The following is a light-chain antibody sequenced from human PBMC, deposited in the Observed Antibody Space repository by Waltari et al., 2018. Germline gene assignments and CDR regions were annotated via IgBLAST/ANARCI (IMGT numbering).Light chain of an antibody. V-gene: IGLV2-14*03. CDR2: DVS. Sequence: QSALTQPASVSGSPGPSITISCTGSSTDAGPHTYVSWYQQHPGKAPKLIIYDVSHRPSGISNRFSGSRSGDTASLTISGLQAEDEADYFCCSYANMVTLFVVFGGGTKLTVL. CDR1: STDAGPHTY. J-gene: IGLJ2*01. CDR3: CSYANMVTLFVV.